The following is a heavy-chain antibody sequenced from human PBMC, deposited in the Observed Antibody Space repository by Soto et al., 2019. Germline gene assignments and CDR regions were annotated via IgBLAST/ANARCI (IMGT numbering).Heavy chain of an antibody. CDR3: AKDRAPRYCGRSSCHPAGAY. CDR2: ISYDGSHK. CDR1: GFTFSNYG. J-gene: IGHJ4*02. D-gene: IGHD2-15*01. V-gene: IGHV3-30*18. Sequence: QVQLVESGGGVVQPGRSLRLSCAGSGFTFSNYGLHWVRQAPGKGLEWVAVISYDGSHKYYADSVKGRFIISRDNSNNKLYLQMDSLRAEDTGGYYCAKDRAPRYCGRSSCHPAGAYWGQGTLVTVSS.